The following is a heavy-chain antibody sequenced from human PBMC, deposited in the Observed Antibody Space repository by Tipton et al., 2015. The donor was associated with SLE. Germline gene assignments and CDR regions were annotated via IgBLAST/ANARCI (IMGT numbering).Heavy chain of an antibody. Sequence: TLSLTCAVYGGSFSGYYWSWIRQPPGKGLEWIGEIYHSGSTNYNPSLKSRVNISVDTSKNQFSLELSSVTAADTAGYYCAGDPDSSGFDYWGQGTLVTVSS. CDR3: AGDPDSSGFDY. D-gene: IGHD3-22*01. J-gene: IGHJ4*01. CDR1: GGSFSGYY. CDR2: IYHSGST. V-gene: IGHV4-34*01.